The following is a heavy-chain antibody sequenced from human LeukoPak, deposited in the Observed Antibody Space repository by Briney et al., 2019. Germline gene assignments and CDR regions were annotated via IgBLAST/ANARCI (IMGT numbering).Heavy chain of an antibody. J-gene: IGHJ4*02. V-gene: IGHV1-69*04. CDR1: GGTFSSYA. Sequence: SVKVSCKASGGTFSSYAISWVRQAPGQGLEWMGRIIPILGIANYAQKFQGRVTITADKSTSTAYMELSSLRSEDTAVYYCARGRGGYSDLNPVGYWGQGTLVTVSS. D-gene: IGHD4-17*01. CDR3: ARGRGGYSDLNPVGY. CDR2: IIPILGIA.